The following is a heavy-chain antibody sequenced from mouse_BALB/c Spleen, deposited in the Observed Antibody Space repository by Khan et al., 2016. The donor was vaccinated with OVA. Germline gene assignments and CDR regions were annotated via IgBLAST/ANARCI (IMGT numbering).Heavy chain of an antibody. V-gene: IGHV1-7*01. CDR2: INPSTGYT. D-gene: IGHD1-1*01. Sequence: QVQLQQSGAELAKPGASVKMSCKASGYTFTSYWMHWVKQRPGQGLEWIGYINPSTGYTEYNQKFKDKATLTADKSSSTAYMQLSSLTSEDAAVYYCARYYGSSDAMDYWGQGTSVTVSS. CDR1: GYTFTSYW. CDR3: ARYYGSSDAMDY. J-gene: IGHJ4*01.